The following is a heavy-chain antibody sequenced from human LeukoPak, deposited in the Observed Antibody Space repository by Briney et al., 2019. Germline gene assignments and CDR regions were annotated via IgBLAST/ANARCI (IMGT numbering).Heavy chain of an antibody. CDR2: IGSSSSTI. CDR3: ARGVWYFDY. CDR1: GFPFSTYS. D-gene: IGHD3-16*01. Sequence: GGSLRLSCAASGFPFSTYSMNWVRQAPRKGLEWLSYIGSSSSTIYYADSVKGRFTISRDNAKNSLYLQMNSLRDEDTAGYYCARGVWYFDYWGQGTLVTVSS. V-gene: IGHV3-48*02. J-gene: IGHJ4*02.